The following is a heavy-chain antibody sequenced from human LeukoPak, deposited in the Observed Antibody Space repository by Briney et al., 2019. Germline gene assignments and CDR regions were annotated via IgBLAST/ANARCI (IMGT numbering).Heavy chain of an antibody. CDR2: ISNSGSLI. CDR3: AGGVQGAGPFDY. Sequence: GGSLRLSCAASGSTFSDYYMSWIRQAPGKGLEWLSYISNSGSLIYYTDSVKGRFTISRDNAKNSLYLQMNSLRAGDTAVYYCAGGVQGAGPFDYWGQGTLVTVSS. CDR1: GSTFSDYY. J-gene: IGHJ4*02. V-gene: IGHV3-11*01. D-gene: IGHD3-16*01.